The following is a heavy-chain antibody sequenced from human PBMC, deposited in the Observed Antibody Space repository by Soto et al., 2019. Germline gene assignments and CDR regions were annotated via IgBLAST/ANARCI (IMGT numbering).Heavy chain of an antibody. V-gene: IGHV3-30-3*01. Sequence: QVQLVESGGGVVQPGRSLRLSCAASGFTFSSYAMHWVRQAPGKGLEWVAVISYDGSNKYYADSVKGRFTISRDNSKNTLYLQMNSLRAEDTAVYYCARDPIYYDSSGYYVGSFDYWGQGTLVTVSS. J-gene: IGHJ4*02. D-gene: IGHD3-22*01. CDR3: ARDPIYYDSSGYYVGSFDY. CDR2: ISYDGSNK. CDR1: GFTFSSYA.